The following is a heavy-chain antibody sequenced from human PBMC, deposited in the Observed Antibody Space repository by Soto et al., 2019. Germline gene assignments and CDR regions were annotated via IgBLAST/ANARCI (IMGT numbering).Heavy chain of an antibody. J-gene: IGHJ6*02. D-gene: IGHD3-9*01. Sequence: GASVKVSCKASGYNFTSYDINWVRQATGQGLEWMGWMKPNSGKTGYAQKFQGRVTMTRNTSISTAYMELSSLRSEDTAVYYCARGEYDILTGYYNRYYYYGMDVWGQGTTVTVSS. V-gene: IGHV1-8*01. CDR1: GYNFTSYD. CDR2: MKPNSGKT. CDR3: ARGEYDILTGYYNRYYYYGMDV.